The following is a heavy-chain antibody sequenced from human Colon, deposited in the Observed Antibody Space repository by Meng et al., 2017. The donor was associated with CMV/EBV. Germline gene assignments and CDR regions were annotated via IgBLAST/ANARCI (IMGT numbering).Heavy chain of an antibody. CDR2: VFGDHNT. J-gene: IGHJ6*02. Sequence: GGPLRLSCAASGFRVSSDYMSWVRQAPGQGLEWVATVFGDHNTYYADSVKGRFAISRDDPKNTVSLEMNSLRAEDTAMYYCARKASHFYYGMDVWGQGTTVTVSS. CDR1: GFRVSSDY. CDR3: ARKASHFYYGMDV. V-gene: IGHV3-53*01.